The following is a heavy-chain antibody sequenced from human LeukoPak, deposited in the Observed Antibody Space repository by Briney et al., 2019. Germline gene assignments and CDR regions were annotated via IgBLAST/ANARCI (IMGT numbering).Heavy chain of an antibody. CDR1: GFTFSSYA. Sequence: GGSLRLSCAASGFTFSSYAMSWVRQAPGKGLEWVSAISGSGGSTYYADSVKGRFTISRDNFKNTLYLQMNSLRVEDTAVYYCARDVNGGNFDYWGQGTLVTVSS. V-gene: IGHV3-23*01. J-gene: IGHJ4*02. CDR2: ISGSGGST. CDR3: ARDVNGGNFDY. D-gene: IGHD2-8*01.